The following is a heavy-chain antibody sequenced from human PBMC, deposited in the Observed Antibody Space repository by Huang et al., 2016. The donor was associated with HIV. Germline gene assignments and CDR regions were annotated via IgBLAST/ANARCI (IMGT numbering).Heavy chain of an antibody. J-gene: IGHJ4*02. V-gene: IGHV4-34*04. CDR3: ARARYYYDTGGYWGLDF. D-gene: IGHD3-22*01. Sequence: QVQLQQWGAGLLKPSETLSVTCAVYGGSFRGYYWTWSRQPPWKGREWIGAMNEVVTTKNNPALRSRGTIAVDTSKNQFSLNFRSVTAADTAVYYCARARYYYDTGGYWGLDFWGQGTLVTVSS. CDR2: MNEVVTT. CDR1: GGSFRGYY.